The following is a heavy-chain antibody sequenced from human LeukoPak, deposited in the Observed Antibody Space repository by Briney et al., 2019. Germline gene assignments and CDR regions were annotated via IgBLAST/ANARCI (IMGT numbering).Heavy chain of an antibody. CDR1: GHSISSGYY. J-gene: IGHJ6*03. CDR3: ARFPGSAEYRHYYYMDV. CDR2: IYHSGST. V-gene: IGHV4-38-2*02. Sequence: SETLSLTCTVSGHSISSGYYWGWIRQPPGKGLEWIGSIYHSGSTYYNPSLKSRVTISVDTSKNQFSLKLSSVTAADTAVYYCARFPGSAEYRHYYYMDVWGKGTTVTVSS. D-gene: IGHD2-15*01.